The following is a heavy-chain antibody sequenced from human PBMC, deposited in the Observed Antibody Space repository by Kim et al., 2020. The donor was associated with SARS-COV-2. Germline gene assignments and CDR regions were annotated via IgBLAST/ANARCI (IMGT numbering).Heavy chain of an antibody. CDR3: TKVGEGKTGTTWRYYFD. D-gene: IGHD1-7*01. V-gene: IGHV3-23*01. CDR2: ISGSGGRT. CDR1: GFTFNTYA. Sequence: GGSLRLSCAASGFTFNTYAMTWVRQAPGKGLEWVSAISGSGGRTYYADTVRGRFTISRDNSKNTVYLQMNSLRAEDTALYYCTKVGEGKTGTTWRYYFD. J-gene: IGHJ4*01.